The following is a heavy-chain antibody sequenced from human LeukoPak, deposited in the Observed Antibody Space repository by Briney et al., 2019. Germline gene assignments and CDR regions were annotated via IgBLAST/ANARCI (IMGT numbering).Heavy chain of an antibody. V-gene: IGHV4-31*03. J-gene: IGHJ6*02. Sequence: SETLSLTCTVSGGSISSGGYYWSWIRQHPGTGLEWIGYIYYSGSTYYNPSLKSRVTISVDTSKNQFSLKLSSVTAADTAVYYCARDSRYCSSTSCSDGMDVWGQGTTVTVSS. CDR1: GGSISSGGYY. CDR2: IYYSGST. CDR3: ARDSRYCSSTSCSDGMDV. D-gene: IGHD2-2*01.